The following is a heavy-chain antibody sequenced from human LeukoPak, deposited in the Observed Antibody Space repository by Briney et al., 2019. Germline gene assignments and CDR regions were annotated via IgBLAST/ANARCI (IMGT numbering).Heavy chain of an antibody. CDR2: IYYSGYT. V-gene: IGHV4-59*12. J-gene: IGHJ4*02. CDR3: ARQGELEVFDY. CDR1: GGSISSYY. Sequence: PSETLSLTCTVSGGSISSYYWSWIRQPPGKGLEYIGYIYYSGYTNYNPSLKSRVTISVDTSKNQFSLKLISVTAADTAVYYCARQGELEVFDYWGQGTLVIVSS. D-gene: IGHD1-1*01.